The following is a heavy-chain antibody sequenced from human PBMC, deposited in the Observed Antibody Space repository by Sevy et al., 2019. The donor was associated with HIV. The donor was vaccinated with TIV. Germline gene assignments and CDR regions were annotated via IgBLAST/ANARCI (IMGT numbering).Heavy chain of an antibody. D-gene: IGHD6-13*01. CDR2: ISHIGST. J-gene: IGHJ5*02. CDR1: GGSFSDYY. Sequence: SETLSLTCAVYGGSFSDYYWSWIRQPPGGGLEWIGEISHIGSTNYNPSLKRRVTMSLVTSTNQFSLTLKSMTAADTAVYYCARSIASVLPGPLGLFFRVYSNWFGPWGQGTLVTVSS. V-gene: IGHV4-34*01. CDR3: ARSIASVLPGPLGLFFRVYSNWFGP.